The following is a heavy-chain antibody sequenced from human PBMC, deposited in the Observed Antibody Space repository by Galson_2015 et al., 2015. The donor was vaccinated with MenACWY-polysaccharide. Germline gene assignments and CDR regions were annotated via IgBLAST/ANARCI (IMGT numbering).Heavy chain of an antibody. D-gene: IGHD3-22*01. J-gene: IGHJ6*02. CDR2: IYYTGNT. Sequence: SETLSLTCNVSGDSVSTGTYYWSWIRQPPGKGLEWLGYIYYTGNTKYNPSLKSRVTISVDTSKNQFSLKVTSVTAADTAVYYCAGGPAYSSEGLSSSSDMTVGAQGPRV. V-gene: IGHV4-61*01. CDR1: GDSVSTGTYY. CDR3: AGGPAYSSEGLSSSSDMTV.